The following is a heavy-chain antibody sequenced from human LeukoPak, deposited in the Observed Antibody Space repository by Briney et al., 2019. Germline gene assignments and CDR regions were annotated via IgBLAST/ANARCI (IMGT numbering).Heavy chain of an antibody. CDR2: IWYDGSNK. CDR3: ARDRFDP. J-gene: IGHJ5*02. V-gene: IGHV3-33*08. Sequence: GGSLRLSCAASGFTFSSYGMHWVRQAPGKGLEWVAAIWYDGSNKYYADSVKGRFTISRDNSKNTLYLQMNSLRAEDTAVYYCARDRFDPWGQGTLVTVSS. CDR1: GFTFSSYG.